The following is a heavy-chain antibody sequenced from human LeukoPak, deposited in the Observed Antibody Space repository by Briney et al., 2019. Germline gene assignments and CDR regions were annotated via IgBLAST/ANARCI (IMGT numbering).Heavy chain of an antibody. Sequence: SVKVSCKASGYTFTSYDINWVRQAPGQGLEWMGGIIPIFGTANYAQKFQGRVTITTDESTSTAYMELSSLRSEDTAVYYCAAGGEQWLVGYVYWGQGTLVTVSS. CDR2: IIPIFGTA. CDR3: AAGGEQWLVGYVY. CDR1: GYTFTSYD. J-gene: IGHJ4*02. V-gene: IGHV1-69*05. D-gene: IGHD6-19*01.